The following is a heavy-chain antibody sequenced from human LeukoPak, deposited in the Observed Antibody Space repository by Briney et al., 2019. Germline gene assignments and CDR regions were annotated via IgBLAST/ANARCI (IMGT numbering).Heavy chain of an antibody. CDR2: IYYSGST. D-gene: IGHD6-6*01. J-gene: IGHJ4*02. Sequence: SETLSLTCTVSGGSMSSYYWTWIRQPPGLPLEWVGYIYYSGSTYYNPSLKSRLTISMDTSKNEFSLRLSSVTAADTAVYYCARERLLYSSSSIDYWGQGTLVTVSS. V-gene: IGHV4-59*01. CDR1: GGSMSSYY. CDR3: ARERLLYSSSSIDY.